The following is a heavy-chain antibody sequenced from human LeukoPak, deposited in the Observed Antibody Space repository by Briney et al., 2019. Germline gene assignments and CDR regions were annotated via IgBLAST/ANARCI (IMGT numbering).Heavy chain of an antibody. V-gene: IGHV4-59*01. D-gene: IGHD6-13*01. CDR3: ARARGRAAAGPFDY. J-gene: IGHJ4*02. Sequence: SETLSLTCTVSGGSISSYYWSWIQQPPGKGLEWIGYIYYSGSTNYNPSLKSRVTISVDTSKNQFSLKLSSVTAADTAVYYCARARGRAAAGPFDYWGQGTLVTVSS. CDR2: IYYSGST. CDR1: GGSISSYY.